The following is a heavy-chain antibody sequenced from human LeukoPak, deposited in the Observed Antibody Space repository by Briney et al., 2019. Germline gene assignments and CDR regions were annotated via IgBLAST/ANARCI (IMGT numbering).Heavy chain of an antibody. J-gene: IGHJ4*02. D-gene: IGHD6-19*01. Sequence: GGSLRLSCAASGFTFSSYGMSWVRHAPGKGLEWVSAISGSGGSTYYADSVKGRFTISRDNSKNTLYLQMNSLRAEDTAVYYCAKESGSGWLNFDYWGQGTLVTVSS. CDR2: ISGSGGST. CDR1: GFTFSSYG. CDR3: AKESGSGWLNFDY. V-gene: IGHV3-23*01.